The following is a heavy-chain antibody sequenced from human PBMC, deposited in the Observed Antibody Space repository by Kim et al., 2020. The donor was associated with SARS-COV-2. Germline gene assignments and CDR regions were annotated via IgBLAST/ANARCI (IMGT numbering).Heavy chain of an antibody. CDR2: IYYTGNA. J-gene: IGHJ3*02. CDR1: GGSISSSSHY. V-gene: IGHV4-39*02. Sequence: SETLSLTCTVSGGSISSSSHYWAWIRQTPGKGLDGFGSIYYTGNAHYNPSLKSRVTISVDTSKNHFSLKLSSVTAADTAVFFCARQERHNDAFDIWGRGT. D-gene: IGHD1-1*01. CDR3: ARQERHNDAFDI.